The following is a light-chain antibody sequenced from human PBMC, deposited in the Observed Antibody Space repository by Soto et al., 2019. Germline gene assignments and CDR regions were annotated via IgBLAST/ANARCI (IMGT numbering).Light chain of an antibody. Sequence: DIQMTQSPSTLSASVGDRVTITCRASQSISSWLAWYQQKPGKAPKLLIYKASSLESGVPSRFNGSGSGTEFTLTISSLQPDDFATYYCQQYNSYPWTFGRGTKVEIK. CDR1: QSISSW. CDR2: KAS. CDR3: QQYNSYPWT. J-gene: IGKJ1*01. V-gene: IGKV1-5*03.